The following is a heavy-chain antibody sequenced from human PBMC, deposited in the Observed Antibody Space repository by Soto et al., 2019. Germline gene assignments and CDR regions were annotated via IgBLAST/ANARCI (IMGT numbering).Heavy chain of an antibody. CDR1: GFSLTSTAAG. CDR2: IYWDDDN. V-gene: IGHV2-5*02. Sequence: QITLKESGPTLVQPTHTLTLTCSFSGFSLTSTAAGVYSIRQTPGKALEWLALIYWDDDNHFSPSLNSSLSVTKDTSKNQVVLTMTNMDPVDTATYYCAHGSGWLSDYWGQGILVTVSS. CDR3: AHGSGWLSDY. J-gene: IGHJ4*02. D-gene: IGHD6-19*01.